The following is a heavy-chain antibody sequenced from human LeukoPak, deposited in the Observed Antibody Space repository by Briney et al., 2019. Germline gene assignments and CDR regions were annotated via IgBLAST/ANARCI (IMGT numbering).Heavy chain of an antibody. V-gene: IGHV3-21*01. CDR2: ISSSSSNI. CDR3: AREGAAAGSGYYFDY. D-gene: IGHD6-13*01. Sequence: GGSLRLSCAASGFTFSSYYMNWVRQAPGKGLEWVSSISSSSSNIYYADSVKGRFTISRDNAKNSLYLQMNSLRAEDTAVYYCAREGAAAGSGYYFDYWGQGTLVAVSS. J-gene: IGHJ4*02. CDR1: GFTFSSYY.